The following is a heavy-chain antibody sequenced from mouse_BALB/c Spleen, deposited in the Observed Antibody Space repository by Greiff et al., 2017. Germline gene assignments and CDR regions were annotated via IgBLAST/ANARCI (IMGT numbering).Heavy chain of an antibody. CDR1: GFTFTDYY. CDR3: ARDRGPFAY. V-gene: IGHV7-3*02. D-gene: IGHD3-3*01. Sequence: DVMLVESGGGLVQPGGSLRLSCATSGFTFTDYYMSWVRQPPGKALEWLGFIRNKANGYTTEYSASVKGRFTISRDNSQSILYLQMNTLRAEDSATYYCARDRGPFAYWGQGTLVTVSA. CDR2: IRNKANGYTT. J-gene: IGHJ3*01.